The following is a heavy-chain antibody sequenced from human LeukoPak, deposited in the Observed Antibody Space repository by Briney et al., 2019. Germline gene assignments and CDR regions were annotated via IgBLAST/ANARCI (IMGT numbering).Heavy chain of an antibody. CDR2: IYYSGST. D-gene: IGHD6-19*01. Sequence: SETLSLTCTVSGGSICSSSYYWGWIRQPPGKGLEWIGSIYYSGSTYYNPSLKSRVTISVGTSKNQFSLKLSSVTAADTAVYHCARGAGYSSGWYLVYWGQGTLVTVSS. CDR1: GGSICSSSYY. J-gene: IGHJ4*02. CDR3: ARGAGYSSGWYLVY. V-gene: IGHV4-39*07.